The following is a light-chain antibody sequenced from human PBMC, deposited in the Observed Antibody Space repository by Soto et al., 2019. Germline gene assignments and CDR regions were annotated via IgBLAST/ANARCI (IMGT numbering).Light chain of an antibody. CDR1: SSDVGGYNY. Sequence: QSVLTQPASVSGSPGQSITISCTGTSSDVGGYNYVSWYQQHPGKAPKLMIYEVSNRPSGVSNRFSGSKSGNTASLTISGLQAEDEADYYCSSYTSSSTLWVFDGGTKLTVL. CDR2: EVS. CDR3: SSYTSSSTLWV. V-gene: IGLV2-14*01. J-gene: IGLJ2*01.